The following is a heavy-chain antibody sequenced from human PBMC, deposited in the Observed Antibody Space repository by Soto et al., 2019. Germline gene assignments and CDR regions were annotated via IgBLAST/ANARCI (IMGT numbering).Heavy chain of an antibody. CDR1: GFTFSSYA. J-gene: IGHJ4*02. CDR2: ISGSGGST. V-gene: IGHV3-23*01. Sequence: GGFLRLSCAASGFTFSSYAMSWVRQAPGKGLEWVSAISGSGGSTYYADSVKGRFTISRDNSKNTLYLQMNSLRAEDTAVYYCAKEPIFGVVIRARNAFDYWGQGTLVTVSS. D-gene: IGHD3-3*01. CDR3: AKEPIFGVVIRARNAFDY.